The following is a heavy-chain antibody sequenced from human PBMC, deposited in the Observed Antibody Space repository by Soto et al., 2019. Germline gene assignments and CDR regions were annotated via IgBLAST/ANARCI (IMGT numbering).Heavy chain of an antibody. CDR2: FYYSGST. CDR1: GGSISTNSYS. J-gene: IGHJ4*02. Sequence: PSETLSLTCTVSGGSISTNSYSWGWIRQPPGKGLEWIGSFYYSGSTYYKSSLKSGVTISVDTSKNQFALQMSSVTAADMAVYYCASFYSSGFYYKAYWGQGTLVT. CDR3: ASFYSSGFYYKAY. V-gene: IGHV4-39*01. D-gene: IGHD3-22*01.